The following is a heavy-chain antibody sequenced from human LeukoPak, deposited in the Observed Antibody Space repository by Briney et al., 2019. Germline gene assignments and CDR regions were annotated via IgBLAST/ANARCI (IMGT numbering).Heavy chain of an antibody. J-gene: IGHJ4*02. CDR3: ARVPLVGATPPSVARFDD. Sequence: ASVTVSCKASGYTFNSYGISWVRQAPGQGLEWMGWISAYNGNTNYAQKLPGRVTMTTDTSTSTGYMELRRLRSDDTAVYYCARVPLVGATPPSVARFDDWTGETLPTVSS. V-gene: IGHV1-18*01. D-gene: IGHD1-26*01. CDR2: ISAYNGNT. CDR1: GYTFNSYG.